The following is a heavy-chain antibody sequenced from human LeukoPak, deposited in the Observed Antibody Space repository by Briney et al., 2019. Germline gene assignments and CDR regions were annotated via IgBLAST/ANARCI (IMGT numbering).Heavy chain of an antibody. CDR2: ISGSGSTT. CDR3: AKDRRRFWSGYLDY. V-gene: IGHV3-23*01. Sequence: PGGSLRLSCAASGFTFTSYAMSWVRQAPGKGLEWVSAISGSGSTTYYADSVKGRFTISRDNSKGTLYLQMNSLTAEDTAVYYCAKDRRRFWSGYLDYWGQGALVTVSS. J-gene: IGHJ4*02. CDR1: GFTFTSYA. D-gene: IGHD3-3*01.